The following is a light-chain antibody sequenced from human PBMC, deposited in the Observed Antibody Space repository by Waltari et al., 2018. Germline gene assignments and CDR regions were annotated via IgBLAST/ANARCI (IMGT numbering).Light chain of an antibody. J-gene: IGKJ1*01. V-gene: IGKV3-15*01. CDR1: QSIISN. Sequence: EMVMTQSPATLSVFPGDRATLSCSASQSIISNLAWYQHEPGQAPRLLIYGASTTATGIPARFSGSGSGTEFTLTISSLQSEDFAVYFCQQYDNWLGTFGQGTKVEIK. CDR3: QQYDNWLGT. CDR2: GAS.